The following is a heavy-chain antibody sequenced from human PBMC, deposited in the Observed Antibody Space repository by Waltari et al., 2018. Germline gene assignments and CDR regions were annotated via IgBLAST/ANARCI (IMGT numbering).Heavy chain of an antibody. CDR1: GFTFSSYA. V-gene: IGHV3-23*01. CDR2: ISGSGGST. CDR3: ANLRLGYCSSTSCLAFDY. Sequence: VQLLESGGGLVQPGGSLRLSCAASGFTFSSYAMSWVRQAPGKGLEWVSAISGSGGSTYNADSVKGRFTISRDNSKNTLYLQMNSLRAEDTAVYYCANLRLGYCSSTSCLAFDYWGQGTLVTVSS. D-gene: IGHD2-2*01. J-gene: IGHJ4*02.